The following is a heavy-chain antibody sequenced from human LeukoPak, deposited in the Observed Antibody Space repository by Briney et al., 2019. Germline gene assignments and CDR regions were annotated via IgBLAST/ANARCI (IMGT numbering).Heavy chain of an antibody. CDR1: GFTFSSYA. CDR2: ISGSGGST. D-gene: IGHD1-1*01. V-gene: IGHV3-23*01. CDR3: GAFPRGRRWNRGDY. Sequence: GGSLRLSCAASGFTFSSYAMSWVRQAPGKGLDWVSAISGSGGSTYYADSVKGRFTISRDNSKNTLYLQMNSLRAEDTAVYYRGAFPRGRRWNRGDYWGQGTLVTVSS. J-gene: IGHJ4*02.